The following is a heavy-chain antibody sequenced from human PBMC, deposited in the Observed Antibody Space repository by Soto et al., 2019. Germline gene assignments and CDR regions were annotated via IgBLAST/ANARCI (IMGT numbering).Heavy chain of an antibody. CDR2: FDPEDGET. D-gene: IGHD3-10*01. CDR3: AASTLYYGSGSSDY. J-gene: IGHJ4*02. CDR1: GYTLTELS. V-gene: IGHV1-24*01. Sequence: ASVKVYCKVSGYTLTELSMHWVRQALGKGLEWMGGFDPEDGETIYAQKFQGRVTMTEDTSTDTAYMELSSLRSEDTAVYYCAASTLYYGSGSSDYWGQGTLVTVSS.